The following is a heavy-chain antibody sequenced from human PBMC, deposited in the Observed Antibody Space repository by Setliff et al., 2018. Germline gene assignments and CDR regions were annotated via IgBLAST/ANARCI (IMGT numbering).Heavy chain of an antibody. V-gene: IGHV4-59*11. J-gene: IGHJ6*03. CDR3: ARDRSTVIRGVTSFFYYYMDV. CDR2: IFYSDTA. D-gene: IGHD3-10*01. CDR1: GGSIGPHY. Sequence: LSLTCTVSGGSIGPHYWSWIRQAPGKGLEWVGHIFYSDTAKYNPSLESRAAISVDSSKNQFSLKLRSVTAADTAVYYCARDRSTVIRGVTSFFYYYMDVWGGGTTVTVSS.